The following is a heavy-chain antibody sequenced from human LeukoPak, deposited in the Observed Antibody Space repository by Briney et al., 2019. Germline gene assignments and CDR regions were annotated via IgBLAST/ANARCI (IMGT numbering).Heavy chain of an antibody. CDR2: IYYSGST. J-gene: IGHJ4*02. CDR1: GGSISSYY. V-gene: IGHV4-59*13. Sequence: SETLSLTCTVSGGSISSYYWSWLRQPPGKGLEWIGYIYYSGSTNYNPSLKSRVTISVDASKNQFSLKLSSVTAADTAVYYCARSAQWLVLLWGQGTLVTVSS. D-gene: IGHD6-19*01. CDR3: ARSAQWLVLL.